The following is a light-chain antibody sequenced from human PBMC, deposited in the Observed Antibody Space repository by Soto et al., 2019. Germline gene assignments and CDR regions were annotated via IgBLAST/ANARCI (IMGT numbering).Light chain of an antibody. CDR2: GAS. V-gene: IGKV3-15*01. Sequence: EIVMTQSPATLSVSPGERATLSCRASQSVTSNVAWYQQKPGQAPRLLIYGASTRATGIPARFSGSGSGTEFTPTISSRQSEDVAVYYCQQYNNWPPTFGQGTRLEIK. CDR3: QQYNNWPPT. J-gene: IGKJ5*01. CDR1: QSVTSN.